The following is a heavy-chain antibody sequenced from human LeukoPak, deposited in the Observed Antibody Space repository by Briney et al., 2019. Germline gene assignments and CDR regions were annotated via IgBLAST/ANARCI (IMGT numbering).Heavy chain of an antibody. CDR2: ISISSNYI. CDR1: GFTFSTYS. D-gene: IGHD6-6*01. V-gene: IGHV3-21*04. CDR3: ARAGLYSRSSWFDP. Sequence: GGSLRLSCAASGFTFSTYSMNWVRQAPGKGLEWVSSISISSNYIYYADSVKGRFTISRDNAKNSLYLQMNSLRAEDTAVYYCARAGLYSRSSWFDPWGQGTLVTVSS. J-gene: IGHJ5*02.